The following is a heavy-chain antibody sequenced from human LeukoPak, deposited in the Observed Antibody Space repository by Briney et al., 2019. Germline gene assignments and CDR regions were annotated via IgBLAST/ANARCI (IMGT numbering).Heavy chain of an antibody. Sequence: PGGSLRLSCAASGFTFSSYGMPWVRQAPGKGLEWVAFIRYDGSNKYYADSVKGRFTISRDNSKNTLYLQMNSLRAEDTAVYYCAKDRGSSGWYEGPLFDYWGQGTLVTVSS. D-gene: IGHD6-19*01. CDR1: GFTFSSYG. CDR2: IRYDGSNK. J-gene: IGHJ4*02. V-gene: IGHV3-30*02. CDR3: AKDRGSSGWYEGPLFDY.